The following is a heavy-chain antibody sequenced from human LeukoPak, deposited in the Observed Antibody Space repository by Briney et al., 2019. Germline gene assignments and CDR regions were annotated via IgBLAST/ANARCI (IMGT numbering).Heavy chain of an antibody. CDR1: GGSFSGYY. V-gene: IGHV4-34*01. CDR2: IYYSGST. J-gene: IGHJ6*03. Sequence: SETLSLTCAVYGGSFSGYYWSWIRQPPGKGLEWIGSIYYSGSTYYNPSLKSRVTISVDTSKNQFSLKLSSVTAADTAVYYCAREVPGWRLIGTQRQAYYYMDVWGKGTTVTISS. D-gene: IGHD2-2*01. CDR3: AREVPGWRLIGTQRQAYYYMDV.